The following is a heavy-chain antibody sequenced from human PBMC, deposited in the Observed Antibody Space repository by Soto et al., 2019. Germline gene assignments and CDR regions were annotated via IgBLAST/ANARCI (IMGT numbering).Heavy chain of an antibody. J-gene: IGHJ4*02. CDR3: TRGQGNH. Sequence: QVQLVQSGAEVKKPGASVRVSCKASGYTFTREDIYWVRQATGQGLEWMGWMNPSSGNAVYTQKFQDRVTMTRDTSINTAYMELSGMRSEDTAVYYCTRGQGNHWGQGSLVPVSS. CDR2: MNPSSGNA. V-gene: IGHV1-8*01. CDR1: GYTFTRED.